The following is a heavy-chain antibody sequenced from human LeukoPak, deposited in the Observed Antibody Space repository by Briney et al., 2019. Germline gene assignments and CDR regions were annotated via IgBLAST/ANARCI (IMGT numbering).Heavy chain of an antibody. D-gene: IGHD3-16*01. Sequence: GRSLRLSCAASGFTFSSYGMHWVRQASGKGLEWLAAISHDGSKKYYADSVNGRFTISRDNSKNTLWLQMNSLRAEDTAVYYCAKWDYAGMTRAFDIWGQGTLVTFSS. V-gene: IGHV3-30*18. CDR1: GFTFSSYG. CDR3: AKWDYAGMTRAFDI. J-gene: IGHJ3*02. CDR2: ISHDGSKK.